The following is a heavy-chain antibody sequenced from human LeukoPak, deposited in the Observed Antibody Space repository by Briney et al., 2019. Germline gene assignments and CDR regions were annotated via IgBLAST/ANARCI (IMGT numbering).Heavy chain of an antibody. CDR2: IYYNGRT. V-gene: IGHV4-39*01. CDR3: ARRSGRTPNYFDP. Sequence: SETLSLTCTVSGDSISSSSYYWAWIRQPPGKGLEWIGAIYYNGRTFYNPSLESRVTISVDTSKNQFSLKLTSVTAADTAVYYCARRSGRTPNYFDPWGQRTLVTVSS. D-gene: IGHD6-25*01. J-gene: IGHJ5*02. CDR1: GDSISSSSYY.